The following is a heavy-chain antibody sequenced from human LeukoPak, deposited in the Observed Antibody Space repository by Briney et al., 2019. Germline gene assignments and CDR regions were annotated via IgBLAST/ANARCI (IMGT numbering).Heavy chain of an antibody. CDR1: GYTFTGYY. D-gene: IGHD2-15*01. CDR3: ARGNCSGGSCYSDYFDY. V-gene: IGHV1-2*04. Sequence: ASVKVSCKASGYTFTGYYMHWVRQAPGQGLEWMGWINPNSGGTNYAQKFQGWVTMTRDTSISTAYMELSRLRSDDTAVYYCARGNCSGGSCYSDYFDYWGQGTLVTVSS. CDR2: INPNSGGT. J-gene: IGHJ4*02.